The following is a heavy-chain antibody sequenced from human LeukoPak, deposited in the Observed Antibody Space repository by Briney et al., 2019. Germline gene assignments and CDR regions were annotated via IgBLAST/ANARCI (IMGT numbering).Heavy chain of an antibody. CDR2: INHSGST. CDR1: GGSFSGYY. J-gene: IGHJ6*03. V-gene: IGHV4-34*01. D-gene: IGHD1-1*01. Sequence: SETLSLTCAVYGGSFSGYYWSWIRQPPGKGLEWIGEINHSGSTNYNPSLKSRVTISVDTSKNQFSLKLSSVTAADTAVYYCARAMTGTAGSDYYMDVWGKGTTVTVSS. CDR3: ARAMTGTAGSDYYMDV.